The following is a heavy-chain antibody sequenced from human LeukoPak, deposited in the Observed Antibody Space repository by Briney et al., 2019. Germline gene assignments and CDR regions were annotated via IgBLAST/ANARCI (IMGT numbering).Heavy chain of an antibody. CDR1: GGSISSSNW. Sequence: SGTLSLTCAVSGGSISSSNWWSWVRQPPGKGLEWIGEIYHSGSTNYNPSLKSRVTISVDKSKNQFSLKLSSVTAADTAVYYCARDRGSSWYNWFDPWGQGTLVTVSS. V-gene: IGHV4-4*02. J-gene: IGHJ5*02. CDR3: ARDRGSSWYNWFDP. CDR2: IYHSGST. D-gene: IGHD6-13*01.